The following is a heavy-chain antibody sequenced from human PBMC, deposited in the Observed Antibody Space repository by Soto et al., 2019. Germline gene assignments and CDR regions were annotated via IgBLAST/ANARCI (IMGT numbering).Heavy chain of an antibody. CDR3: ARLVYDTRLNYMYFDF. Sequence: SETLSLTCAVSAVSFSSGNWWTWVRQTPQRGLEYIGEIFHDGTANYYPSFERRVAISVDTSKNQFSLKLTSVTAADTAIYFCARLVYDTRLNYMYFDFWGQGALVTVSS. J-gene: IGHJ4*02. V-gene: IGHV4-4*02. CDR1: AVSFSSGNW. CDR2: IFHDGTA. D-gene: IGHD3-10*01.